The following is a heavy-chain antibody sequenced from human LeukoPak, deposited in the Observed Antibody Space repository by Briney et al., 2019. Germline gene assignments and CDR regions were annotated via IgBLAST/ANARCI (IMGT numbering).Heavy chain of an antibody. V-gene: IGHV4-38-2*01. CDR2: IYHSGCT. Sequence: SETLSLTCDVSGYSISSGYYWGWIRQPPGKGLEWIGSIYHSGCTYYNPPLTSRVTISVDTSKNQFSLKLSSVTAADTAVYYCARVGIAAAGTLSPYYGMDVWGKRTAVTVSS. CDR1: GYSISSGYY. J-gene: IGHJ6*04. CDR3: ARVGIAAAGTLSPYYGMDV. D-gene: IGHD6-13*01.